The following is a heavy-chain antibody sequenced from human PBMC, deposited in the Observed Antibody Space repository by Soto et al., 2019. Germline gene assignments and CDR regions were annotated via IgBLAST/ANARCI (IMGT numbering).Heavy chain of an antibody. Sequence: PSETLSLTFTVSGGSISCYYWTWIRQPPGKGLEWIGHIYYSGSTNYNPSLKSRVTISVDKSKNQVSLKVTSVTAADTAVYYCARVFGSPDYWGRGTLVTVSS. CDR1: GGSISCYY. CDR3: ARVFGSPDY. D-gene: IGHD3-10*01. V-gene: IGHV4-59*01. CDR2: IYYSGST. J-gene: IGHJ4*02.